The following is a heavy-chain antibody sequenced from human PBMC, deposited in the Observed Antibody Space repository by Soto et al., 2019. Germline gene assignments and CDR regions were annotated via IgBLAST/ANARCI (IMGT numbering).Heavy chain of an antibody. CDR3: AKEIAAAGHYYYYGMDV. Sequence: GGSLRLSCAASGFTFSSYGMHWVRQAPGKGLEWVAVISYDGSNKYYADSVKGRFTISRDNSKNTLYLQMNSLRAEDTDVYYCAKEIAAAGHYYYYGMDVWGQGTTVTVSS. D-gene: IGHD6-13*01. V-gene: IGHV3-30*18. CDR1: GFTFSSYG. J-gene: IGHJ6*02. CDR2: ISYDGSNK.